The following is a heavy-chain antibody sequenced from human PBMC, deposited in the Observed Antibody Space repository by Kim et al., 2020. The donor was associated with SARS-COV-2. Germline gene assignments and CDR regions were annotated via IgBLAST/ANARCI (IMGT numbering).Heavy chain of an antibody. D-gene: IGHD2-21*02. CDR2: ITSPYNSF. Sequence: GGSLRLSCASSGFTLSDYSINWLRQTPGKGLEWVASITSPYNSFYYADSVRGRFTISRGNANNSLHLQMNSLRVEDTAVYYCAREGFLGYCGGDCYYDLWGQGTQVTVFS. J-gene: IGHJ5*02. V-gene: IGHV3-21*01. CDR3: AREGFLGYCGGDCYYDL. CDR1: GFTLSDYS.